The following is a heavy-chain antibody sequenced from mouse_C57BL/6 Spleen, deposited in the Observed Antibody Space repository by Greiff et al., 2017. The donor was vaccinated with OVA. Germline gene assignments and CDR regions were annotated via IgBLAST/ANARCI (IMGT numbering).Heavy chain of an antibody. D-gene: IGHD2-4*01. V-gene: IGHV1-55*01. Sequence: QVQLQQSGAELVKPGASVKMSCKASGYTFTSYWITWVKQRPGQGLEWIGDIYPGSGSTNYNEKFKSKATLTVDTSSSTAYMQLSSLTSEDSAVYYCARVYYDYDGEFAYWGQGTLVTVSA. J-gene: IGHJ3*01. CDR1: GYTFTSYW. CDR2: IYPGSGST. CDR3: ARVYYDYDGEFAY.